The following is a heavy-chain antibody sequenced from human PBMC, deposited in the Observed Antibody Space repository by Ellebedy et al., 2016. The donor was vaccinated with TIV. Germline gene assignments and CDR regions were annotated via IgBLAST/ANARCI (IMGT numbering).Heavy chain of an antibody. Sequence: AASVKVSCKASGYTFSIFGFSWVRQAPGQGLEWMGGIIPAFGTTNSSPKFYGRATISADESTSTVFMELSSLRSEDTAVYYCTRAGSGGFRRNWYFDLWGRGTLVTVSS. CDR2: IIPAFGTT. J-gene: IGHJ2*01. D-gene: IGHD3-16*01. CDR3: TRAGSGGFRRNWYFDL. CDR1: GYTFSIFG. V-gene: IGHV1-69*13.